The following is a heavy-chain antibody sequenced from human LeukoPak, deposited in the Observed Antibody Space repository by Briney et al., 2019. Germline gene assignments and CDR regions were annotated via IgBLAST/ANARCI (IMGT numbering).Heavy chain of an antibody. V-gene: IGHV3-30-3*01. CDR1: GFNFSAHA. Sequence: GRSLRLSCAVSGFNFSAHAMHWVRQAPGKGLDWVAAISYDGSHKYYADSVRGRFTISRDNSKNTVYLQMNSLRTEDTAVYSCARRSAAVDYWGQGTLVTVSS. D-gene: IGHD6-13*01. CDR3: ARRSAAVDY. CDR2: ISYDGSHK. J-gene: IGHJ4*02.